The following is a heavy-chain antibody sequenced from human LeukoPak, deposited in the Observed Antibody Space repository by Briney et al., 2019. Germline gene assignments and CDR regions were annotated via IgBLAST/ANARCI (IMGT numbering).Heavy chain of an antibody. CDR1: GCTFTSYD. V-gene: IGHV1-8*01. J-gene: IGHJ4*02. D-gene: IGHD2-2*01. CDR3: ARGHLGSSTDSFDI. CDR2: MNPNSGNT. Sequence: GASVKVSCKASGCTFTSYDINWVRQATGQGLEWMGWMNPNSGNTGYAQKFQGRVTMTRNTSISTAYMELSSLRSEDTAVYYCARGHLGSSTDSFDIWGQGTLVTVSS.